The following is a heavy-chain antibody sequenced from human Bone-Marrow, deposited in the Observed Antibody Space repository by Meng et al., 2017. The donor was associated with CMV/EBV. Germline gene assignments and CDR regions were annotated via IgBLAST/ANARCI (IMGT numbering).Heavy chain of an antibody. CDR3: ARSIAVAGTSDDY. CDR2: ISGSGGST. D-gene: IGHD6-19*01. Sequence: GGSLRLSCAASGFTVSSNYMSWVRQAPGKGLEWVSAISGSGGSTYYADSVKGRFTISRDNSKNTLYLQMNSLRAEDTAVYYCARSIAVAGTSDDYWVQGTLVTVSS. V-gene: IGHV3-23*01. CDR1: GFTVSSNY. J-gene: IGHJ4*02.